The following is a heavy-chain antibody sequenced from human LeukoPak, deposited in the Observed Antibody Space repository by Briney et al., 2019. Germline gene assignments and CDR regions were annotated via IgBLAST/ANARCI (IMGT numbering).Heavy chain of an antibody. CDR2: ISPNSGAT. CDR3: ARGGWPYYYDSSGYFYFDY. V-gene: IGHV1-2*06. Sequence: ASVKVSCKASGYTFTGYYLHWVRQAPGQGLEWMGRISPNSGATNYAQKFQGRVTITADESTSTAYMELSSLRSEDTAVYYCARGGWPYYYDSSGYFYFDYWGQGTLVTVSS. CDR1: GYTFTGYY. J-gene: IGHJ4*02. D-gene: IGHD3-22*01.